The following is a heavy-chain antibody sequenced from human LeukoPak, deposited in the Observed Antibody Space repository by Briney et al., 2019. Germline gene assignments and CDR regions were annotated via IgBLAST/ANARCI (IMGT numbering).Heavy chain of an antibody. CDR2: ISYDGSNK. D-gene: IGHD3-16*02. J-gene: IGHJ4*02. Sequence: GRSLRLSCAASGFTFSSYAMHWVRQAPGKGLEWVAVISYDGSNKYYADSVKGRFTISRDNSKNTLYLQMNSLRAEDTAVYYCARDPAYYDYVWGSYRYTAFDYWGQGTLVTVSS. CDR3: ARDPAYYDYVWGSYRYTAFDY. V-gene: IGHV3-30-3*01. CDR1: GFTFSSYA.